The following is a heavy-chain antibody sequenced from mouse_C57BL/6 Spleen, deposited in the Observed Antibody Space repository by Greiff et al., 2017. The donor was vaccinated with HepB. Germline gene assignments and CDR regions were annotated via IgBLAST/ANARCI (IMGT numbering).Heavy chain of an antibody. D-gene: IGHD1-1*01. V-gene: IGHV1-82*01. CDR3: ARSRDYYGSSPYYYAMDY. CDR1: GYAFSSSW. J-gene: IGHJ4*01. CDR2: IYPGDGDT. Sequence: LVESGPELVKPGASVKISCKASGYAFSSSWMNWVKQRPGKGLEWIGRIYPGDGDTNYNGKFKGKATLTADKSSSTAYMQLSSLTSEDSAVYFCARSRDYYGSSPYYYAMDYWGQGTSVTVSS.